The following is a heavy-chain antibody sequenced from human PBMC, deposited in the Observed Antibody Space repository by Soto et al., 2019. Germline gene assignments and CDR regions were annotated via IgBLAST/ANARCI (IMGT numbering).Heavy chain of an antibody. CDR3: ARYFHGLGSHDPGYYYYYMDF. V-gene: IGHV3-11*01. CDR2: ISSSGSTI. CDR1: GFTFSDYY. J-gene: IGHJ6*03. D-gene: IGHD3-10*01. Sequence: GGSLRLSCAASGFTFSDYYMSWIRQAPGKGLEWFSYISSSGSTIYYADSVKGRFTISRDNAKNSLYLQMNSLRAEDTAVYYFARYFHGLGSHDPGYYYYYMDFWGKGTTVTVS.